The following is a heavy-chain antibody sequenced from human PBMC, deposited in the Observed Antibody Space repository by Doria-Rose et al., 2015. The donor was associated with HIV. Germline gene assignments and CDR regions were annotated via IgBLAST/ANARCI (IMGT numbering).Heavy chain of an antibody. CDR1: GVSLSSPGMG. CDR2: IFSDDGR. V-gene: IGHV2-26*01. CDR3: ARIKSSRWYHKYYFDF. D-gene: IGHD6-13*01. J-gene: IGHJ4*02. Sequence: SGPVLVKPTETLTLTCTVSGVSLSSPGMGVSWIRQPPGKALEWLANIFSDDGRSYKTSLKSRLTISRGPSKSQVVLTMTDMDPVDTATYYCARIKSSRWYHKYYFDFWGQGTLVIVSA.